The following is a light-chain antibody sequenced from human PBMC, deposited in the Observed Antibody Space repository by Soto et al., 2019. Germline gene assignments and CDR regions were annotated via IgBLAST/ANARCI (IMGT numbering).Light chain of an antibody. J-gene: IGKJ2*02. CDR3: QQYGSSPGT. V-gene: IGKV3-20*01. CDR2: GAS. CDR1: QSVSSSY. Sequence: EIVLTQSPGTLSLSPGERAILSCRASQSVSSSYLAWYQQRPGQAPRLLIYGASSRATGIPDRFSGSGSGTDFTLTISRLEPEDFAVYYCQQYGSSPGTFGQWTKLEIK.